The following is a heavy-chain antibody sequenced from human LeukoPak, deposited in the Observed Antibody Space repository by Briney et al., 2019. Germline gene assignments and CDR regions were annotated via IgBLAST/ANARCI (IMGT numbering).Heavy chain of an antibody. CDR1: GGSISTDY. CDR3: ARAYCSGGSCYSSRGMFDP. CDR2: IHYTGRT. V-gene: IGHV4-59*01. D-gene: IGHD2-15*01. J-gene: IGHJ5*02. Sequence: SSETLSLTCTVSGGSISTDYWNWIRQPPGKGLEWIGYIHYTGRTNYNPSLKSRLTISIDTSKNQFSLTLTSVTAADTAVYYCARAYCSGGSCYSSRGMFDPWGQGTLVTVSS.